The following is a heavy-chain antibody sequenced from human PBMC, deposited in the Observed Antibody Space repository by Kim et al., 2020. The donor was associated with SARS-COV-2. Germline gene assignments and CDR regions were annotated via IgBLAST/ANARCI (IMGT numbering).Heavy chain of an antibody. Sequence: ARTRNYGDSVKGRFTIYRDNAKNTLYLQMNSLRVEDKAVYYCTSTGDSGCWGQGTQVTVSS. CDR2: ARTR. V-gene: IGHV3-74*01. D-gene: IGHD1-26*01. J-gene: IGHJ4*02. CDR3: TSTGDSGC.